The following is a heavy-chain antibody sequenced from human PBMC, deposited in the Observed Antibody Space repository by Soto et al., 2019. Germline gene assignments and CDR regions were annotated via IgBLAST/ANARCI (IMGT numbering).Heavy chain of an antibody. CDR1: GGTFSSYA. D-gene: IGHD4-4*01. J-gene: IGHJ6*02. CDR3: ARDLKGTTVTTAGMDV. Sequence: QVQLVQSGAEVKKPGSSVKVSCKASGGTFSSYAISWVRQAPGQGLEWMGGIIPIFGTANYAQKFQGRVTITADESTSTAYRELSSLRSEDTAVYYCARDLKGTTVTTAGMDVWGQGTTVTVSS. V-gene: IGHV1-69*12. CDR2: IIPIFGTA.